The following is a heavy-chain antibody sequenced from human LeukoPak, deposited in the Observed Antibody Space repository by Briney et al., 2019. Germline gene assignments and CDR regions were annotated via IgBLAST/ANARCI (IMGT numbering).Heavy chain of an antibody. V-gene: IGHV4-59*08. CDR2: IYYSGST. J-gene: IGHJ4*02. CDR1: GGSINNYY. D-gene: IGHD3-10*01. Sequence: TSETLSLTCTVSGGSINNYYWSWIRQPPGKGLEWIGYIYYSGSTNYNPSLKSRVTISVDTSKNQFSLKLSSVTAADTAVYYCARHYYGSGSYQRYFDYWGQGTLVTVSS. CDR3: ARHYYGSGSYQRYFDY.